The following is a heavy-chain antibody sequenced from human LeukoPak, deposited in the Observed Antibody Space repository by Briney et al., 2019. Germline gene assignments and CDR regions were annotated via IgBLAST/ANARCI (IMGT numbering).Heavy chain of an antibody. D-gene: IGHD2-15*01. CDR3: TTDGCSGGGCFSGHY. J-gene: IGHJ4*02. CDR2: IKSKTDGRAT. CDR1: GFTLSKAW. V-gene: IGHV3-15*05. Sequence: MAGGSLSLSCAASGFTLSKAWMSWARQAPGKGLGWVTRIKSKTDGRATDYGAPVKGRFTISRDDSKNTLYLHMNSPKTDDTAVYYCTTDGCSGGGCFSGHYWGQGTLVTVSS.